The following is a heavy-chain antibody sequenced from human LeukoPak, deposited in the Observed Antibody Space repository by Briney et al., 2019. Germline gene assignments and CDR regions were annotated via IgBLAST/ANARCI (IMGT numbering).Heavy chain of an antibody. CDR2: INPNSGGT. V-gene: IGHV1-2*02. Sequence: ASVKVSCKASGYTFTGYYMHWVRQAPGQGLEWMGWINPNSGGTNYAQKFQGRVTMTRDTSISTAYMELSRLRSDDTAVYYCARGSCGWYTTSWFDPWGQGTLVTVSS. D-gene: IGHD6-19*01. CDR3: ARGSCGWYTTSWFDP. J-gene: IGHJ5*02. CDR1: GYTFTGYY.